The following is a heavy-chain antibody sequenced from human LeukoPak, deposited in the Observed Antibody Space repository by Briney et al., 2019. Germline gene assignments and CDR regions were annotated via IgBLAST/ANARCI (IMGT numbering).Heavy chain of an antibody. D-gene: IGHD3-22*01. CDR1: GFTFSSYG. CDR2: IRYDGSNK. CDR3: AKDHGEGYYYDSSGYHYGGYFDY. J-gene: IGHJ4*02. V-gene: IGHV3-30*02. Sequence: GGSLRLSCAASGFTFSSYGMHWVRQAPGKGLEWVAFIRYDGSNKCYADSVKGRFTISRDNSKNTLYLQMNSLRAEDTAVYYCAKDHGEGYYYDSSGYHYGGYFDYWGQGTLVTVSS.